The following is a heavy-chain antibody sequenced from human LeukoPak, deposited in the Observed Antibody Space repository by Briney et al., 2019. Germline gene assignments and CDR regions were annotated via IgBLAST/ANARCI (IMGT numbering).Heavy chain of an antibody. CDR1: GGSINSGDYY. CDR2: IYYSGST. Sequence: SETLSLTCTGSGGSINSGDYYWSWIRQPPGKGLEWIGYIYYSGSTYYNPSLKSRVTISIDTSKNQFSLKLSSVTAADTAVYYCARDNSYCTTTSCYAYNWLDPWGQGTLVTVSS. V-gene: IGHV4-30-4*01. J-gene: IGHJ5*02. D-gene: IGHD2-2*01. CDR3: ARDNSYCTTTSCYAYNWLDP.